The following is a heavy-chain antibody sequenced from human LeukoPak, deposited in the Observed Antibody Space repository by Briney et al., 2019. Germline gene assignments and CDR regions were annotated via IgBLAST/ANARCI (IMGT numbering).Heavy chain of an antibody. CDR1: GYTFTGYY. CDR3: ARAGAYCGGDCYPD. Sequence: ASVKVSCKASGYTFTGYYMHWVRQAPGQGLEWMGWFNPNSGGTNYAQKFQGRVTMTRDTSISTAYMELSRLRSDDTAVYYCARAGAYCGGDCYPDWGQGTLVTVSS. D-gene: IGHD2-21*02. J-gene: IGHJ4*02. V-gene: IGHV1-2*02. CDR2: FNPNSGGT.